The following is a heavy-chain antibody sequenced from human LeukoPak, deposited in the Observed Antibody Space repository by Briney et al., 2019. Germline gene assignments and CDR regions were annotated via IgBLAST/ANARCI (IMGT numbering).Heavy chain of an antibody. Sequence: SETLSLTCTVSGVSLSSSSFYWDWIRQPPGKGLEWIGTIYYSGNTYYNPSLKSRVTISIDASKNLFSLKLNSVTAADTAVYFCARHMVSFSSSFDYWGQGTLVTVSS. D-gene: IGHD6-6*01. CDR3: ARHMVSFSSSFDY. J-gene: IGHJ4*02. CDR1: GVSLSSSSFY. V-gene: IGHV4-39*01. CDR2: IYYSGNT.